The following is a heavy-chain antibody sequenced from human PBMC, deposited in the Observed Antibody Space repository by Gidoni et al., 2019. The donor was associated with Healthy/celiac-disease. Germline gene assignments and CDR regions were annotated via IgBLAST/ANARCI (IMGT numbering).Heavy chain of an antibody. V-gene: IGHV3-21*01. CDR3: ARGGAAAVFDY. CDR2: ISSSSSYI. CDR1: GFTFSSYS. Sequence: EVQLVESGGGLVKPGGSLRLSCAAAGFTFSSYSMNWVRQAPGKGLEWVSSISSSSSYIYYADSVKGRFTISRDNAKNSLYLQMHSLRAEDTAVYYCARGGAAAVFDYWGQGTLVTVSS. D-gene: IGHD6-13*01. J-gene: IGHJ4*02.